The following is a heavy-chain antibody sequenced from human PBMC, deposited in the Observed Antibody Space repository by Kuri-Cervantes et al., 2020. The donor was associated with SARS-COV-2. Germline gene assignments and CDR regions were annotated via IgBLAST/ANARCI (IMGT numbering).Heavy chain of an antibody. Sequence: ASVKVSCKASGYTFTSYAMHWVRQAPGQRLEWMGWINAGNGNTKYSQKFQGRVTITRDTSANTAYMELSSLRSEDTAVYYCATAPVLRYPLVWFDPWGQGTLVTVSS. CDR3: ATAPVLRYPLVWFDP. J-gene: IGHJ5*02. D-gene: IGHD3-9*01. CDR2: INAGNGNT. V-gene: IGHV1-3*01. CDR1: GYTFTSYA.